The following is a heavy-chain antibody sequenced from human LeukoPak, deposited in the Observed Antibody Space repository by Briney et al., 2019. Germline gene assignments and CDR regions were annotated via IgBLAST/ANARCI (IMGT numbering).Heavy chain of an antibody. J-gene: IGHJ6*03. CDR3: ARRDYYETYMDV. D-gene: IGHD3-22*01. CDR1: GGSISSSSHY. CDR2: IYYSGST. V-gene: IGHV4-39*01. Sequence: SETLSLTCNVSGGSISSSSHYWGWIRQPPGKGLEWIGTIYYSGSTYYNPSLKSRVTISVDTSKNQFSLNESPVTDADTAVYYCARRDYYETYMDVWGNGTTVTVSS.